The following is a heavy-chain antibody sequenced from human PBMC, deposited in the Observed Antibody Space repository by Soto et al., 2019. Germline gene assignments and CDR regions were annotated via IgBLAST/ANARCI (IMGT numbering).Heavy chain of an antibody. J-gene: IGHJ4*02. Sequence: SETLSLTCTVSGGSISSSSYYWGWIRQPPGKGLEWIGSIYYSGSTYYNPSLKSRVTISVDTSKNQFSLKLSSVTAADTAVYYCALQSYSSGYYYLDYWGQGTLVTVSS. CDR1: GGSISSSSYY. CDR3: ALQSYSSGYYYLDY. D-gene: IGHD3-22*01. V-gene: IGHV4-39*01. CDR2: IYYSGST.